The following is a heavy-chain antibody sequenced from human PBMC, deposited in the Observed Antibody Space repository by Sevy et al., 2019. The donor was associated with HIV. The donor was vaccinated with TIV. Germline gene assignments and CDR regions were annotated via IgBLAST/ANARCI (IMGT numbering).Heavy chain of an antibody. CDR2: IKSKTEGATR. V-gene: IGHV3-15*01. Sequence: GGSLRLSCAASGFSFSNAWMSWVRQAPGKGLEWVGRIKSKTEGATRDFAAPVKGRLLISRDDSRNTRYLQMNSLKTEDTAVDYCAAGVGASDFDYWGQGTLVTVSS. CDR1: GFSFSNAW. D-gene: IGHD1-26*01. J-gene: IGHJ4*02. CDR3: AAGVGASDFDY.